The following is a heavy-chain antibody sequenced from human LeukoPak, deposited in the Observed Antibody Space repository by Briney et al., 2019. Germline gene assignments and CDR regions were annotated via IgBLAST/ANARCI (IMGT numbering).Heavy chain of an antibody. CDR1: GYTFTSYD. CDR3: ASALRGCSGGSCYSTALYYFDY. V-gene: IGHV1-8*01. D-gene: IGHD2-15*01. J-gene: IGHJ4*02. CDR2: MNPNRGNT. Sequence: ASVTVSCKASGYTFTSYDINWLRQATRQGLEWMGWMNPNRGNTGYAQEFQGRVTMTRNTSISTAYMELSSLRSEDTAVYYCASALRGCSGGSCYSTALYYFDYWGQGTLVTVSS.